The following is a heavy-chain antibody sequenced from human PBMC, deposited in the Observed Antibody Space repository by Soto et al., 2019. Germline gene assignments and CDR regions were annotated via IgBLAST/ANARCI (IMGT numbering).Heavy chain of an antibody. CDR2: IYYSGST. Sequence: QVQLQESGPGLVKPSQTLSLTCTVSGGSISSGDYYWSWIRQPPGKGLEWIGYIYYSGSTYYNPSLTSRVTISVDTSKNQFSLKLSSVTAADTAVYYCARRYGRGSSAGPVRYWYFDLWGRGTLVTVSS. CDR3: ARRYGRGSSAGPVRYWYFDL. CDR1: GGSISSGDYY. V-gene: IGHV4-30-4*01. J-gene: IGHJ2*01. D-gene: IGHD6-6*01.